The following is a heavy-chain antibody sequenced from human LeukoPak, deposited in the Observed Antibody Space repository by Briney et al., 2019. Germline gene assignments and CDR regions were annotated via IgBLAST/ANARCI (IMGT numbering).Heavy chain of an antibody. Sequence: RASVKVSCKASGYTFTGYYMHWVRQAPGQGLEWMGWINPNSGGTNYAQKFQGRVTMTRDTSISTAYMELSRLRSDDTAVYYRARESYYDSSGYYDNKIDYWGQGTLVTVSS. CDR3: ARESYYDSSGYYDNKIDY. J-gene: IGHJ4*02. V-gene: IGHV1-2*02. D-gene: IGHD3-22*01. CDR1: GYTFTGYY. CDR2: INPNSGGT.